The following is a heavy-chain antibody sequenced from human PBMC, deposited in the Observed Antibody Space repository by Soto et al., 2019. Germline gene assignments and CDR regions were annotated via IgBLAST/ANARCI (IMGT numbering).Heavy chain of an antibody. J-gene: IGHJ3*02. Sequence: QVQLVQSGAEVKKPGASVKVSCKASGYTFTSYYMHWVRQAPGQGLEWMGIINPSGGSTSYAQKFQCRVTMTSDTSTSAGYMELSRLRSEDTAVYYCARDTLYGPGAFDIWGQGTMVTVSS. D-gene: IGHD3-10*01. CDR1: GYTFTSYY. CDR2: INPSGGST. CDR3: ARDTLYGPGAFDI. V-gene: IGHV1-46*03.